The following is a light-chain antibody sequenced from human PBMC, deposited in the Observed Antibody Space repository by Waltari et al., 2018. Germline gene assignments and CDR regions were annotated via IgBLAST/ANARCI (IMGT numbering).Light chain of an antibody. Sequence: SYDLTQPSSVSVSPGQTARITCPGDILAKKYGRWFQQKPGQAPVQVIYKDNERPSGIPERFSGSSSGTTVTLTISGAHVDDEADYYCYSAADNAVGVFGGGTKLTV. V-gene: IGLV3-27*01. CDR1: ILAKKY. J-gene: IGLJ3*02. CDR2: KDN. CDR3: YSAADNAVGV.